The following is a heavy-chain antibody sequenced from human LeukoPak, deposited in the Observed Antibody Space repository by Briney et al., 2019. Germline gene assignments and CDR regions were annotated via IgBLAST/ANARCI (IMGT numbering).Heavy chain of an antibody. V-gene: IGHV3-30-3*01. CDR3: AREYYYYYGMDV. CDR2: ISYDGSNK. Sequence: PGRSLRLSCAASGFTFSSYAMHWVRQAPGKGLEWVAVISYDGSNKYYADSVKGRFTISRDNAKNSLYLQMNSLRAEDTAVYYCAREYYYYYGMDVWGQGTTVTVSS. CDR1: GFTFSSYA. J-gene: IGHJ6*02.